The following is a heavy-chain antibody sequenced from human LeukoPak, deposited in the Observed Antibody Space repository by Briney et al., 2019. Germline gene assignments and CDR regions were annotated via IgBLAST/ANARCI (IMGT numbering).Heavy chain of an antibody. CDR1: GGSISSSSYF. Sequence: PSETLSLTCTVSGGSISSSSYFWGWVRQPPGKGLEWIGSIYYGGNSYYNPSLKSRVTISVDTSENQFSLKLSSVAAADTAVYYCARQARYGWFGELLKWFDPWGQGTLVTVSS. D-gene: IGHD3-10*01. V-gene: IGHV4-39*01. J-gene: IGHJ5*02. CDR3: ARQARYGWFGELLKWFDP. CDR2: IYYGGNS.